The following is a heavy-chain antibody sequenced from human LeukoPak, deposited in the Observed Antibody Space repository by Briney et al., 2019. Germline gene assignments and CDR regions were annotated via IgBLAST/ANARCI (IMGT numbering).Heavy chain of an antibody. D-gene: IGHD5-12*01. J-gene: IGHJ4*02. Sequence: GGSLRLSCAASGFTFSSYAMRWVRQSPGKGLEWVSLIGGSGLTAYSADSVKGRFTISRDNSKNTLYLQMNSLRAEDTAVYYCARGYESGEWGQGTLVTVSS. CDR2: IGGSGLTA. CDR1: GFTFSSYA. V-gene: IGHV3-23*01. CDR3: ARGYESGE.